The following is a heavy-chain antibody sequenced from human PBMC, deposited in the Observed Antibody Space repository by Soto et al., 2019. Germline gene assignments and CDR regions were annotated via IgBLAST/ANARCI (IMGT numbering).Heavy chain of an antibody. V-gene: IGHV1-69*13. CDR1: GGTFSSYA. Sequence: ASVKVSCKASGGTFSSYAISWVRQAPGQGLEWMGGIIPIFGTANYAQKFQGRVTITADESTSTAYMELSSLRSEDTAVYYCARSAYSGSYSYYYYYGMDVWGQGTTVTVSS. J-gene: IGHJ6*02. CDR2: IIPIFGTA. CDR3: ARSAYSGSYSYYYYYGMDV. D-gene: IGHD1-26*01.